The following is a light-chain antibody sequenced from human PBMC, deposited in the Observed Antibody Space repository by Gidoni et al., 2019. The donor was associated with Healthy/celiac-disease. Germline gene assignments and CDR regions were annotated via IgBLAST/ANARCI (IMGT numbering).Light chain of an antibody. CDR3: SSYTSSSTYVV. CDR1: SSAVGGYND. V-gene: IGLV2-14*01. J-gene: IGLJ2*01. CDR2: DVS. Sequence: QSALTPPASVSGSPGQSITISYTRTSSAVGGYNDVSWYQQHPGKAPKLMIYDVSNRPTGVSNRFAGSKAGNTASPTISGLQAEDDADYCCSSYTSSSTYVVFGGGTKLTVL.